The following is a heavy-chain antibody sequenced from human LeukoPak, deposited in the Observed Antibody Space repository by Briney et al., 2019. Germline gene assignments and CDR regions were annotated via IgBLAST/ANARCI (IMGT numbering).Heavy chain of an antibody. CDR1: GFTFSSYA. Sequence: TGESLRLSCAASGFTFSSYAMSWVRQAPGKGLEWVSGISSSGGSTYYADSVKGRFTISRDYSKNTLYLQMNSLRAEDTAVYYCAKESSSGYSIDYWGQGTLVTVSS. V-gene: IGHV3-23*01. D-gene: IGHD3-22*01. CDR2: ISSSGGST. CDR3: AKESSSGYSIDY. J-gene: IGHJ4*02.